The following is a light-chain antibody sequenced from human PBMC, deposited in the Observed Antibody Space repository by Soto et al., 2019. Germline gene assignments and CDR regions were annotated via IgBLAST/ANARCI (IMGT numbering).Light chain of an antibody. CDR2: GAF. Sequence: EVVMTQSPATLSVSPGERATLSCRASQTVSSNVAWYQQRPGQAPRLLIDGAFTRATGVPARFSGSRSGTEFTLTISSPQSEDFALYYCQQHNNWPYTFGQGTKLEI. CDR1: QTVSSN. CDR3: QQHNNWPYT. V-gene: IGKV3-15*01. J-gene: IGKJ2*01.